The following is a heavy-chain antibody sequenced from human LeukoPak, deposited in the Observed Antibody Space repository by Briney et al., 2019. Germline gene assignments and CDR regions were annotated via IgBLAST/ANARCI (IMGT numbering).Heavy chain of an antibody. CDR1: GGSFSGYY. Sequence: SSETLSLTCAVYGGSFSGYYWSWIRQPPGKGLEWIGEINHSGSTNYNPSLKSRVTISVDTSKNQFSLKLSSVTAADTAVYYCARGARLRPAARSPHSSGWGRDYWGQGTLVTVSS. CDR2: INHSGST. J-gene: IGHJ4*02. CDR3: ARGARLRPAARSPHSSGWGRDY. V-gene: IGHV4-34*01. D-gene: IGHD6-19*01.